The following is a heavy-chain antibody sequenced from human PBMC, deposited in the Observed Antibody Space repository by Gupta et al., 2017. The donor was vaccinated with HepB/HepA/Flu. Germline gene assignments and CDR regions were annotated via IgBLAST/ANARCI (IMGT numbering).Heavy chain of an antibody. CDR2: ISYSGST. Sequence: QLQLQESGPGLVKPSETLSLTCTVSGGSISSRSYYWGWIRQPPGKGLEWIGSISYSGSTYYNPSLESRVTISGDTSKNQFSLKLSSVTAADTAFYYCGRQYCSSSSCFDAFDIWGQGAMVTVSS. CDR3: GRQYCSSSSCFDAFDI. J-gene: IGHJ3*02. V-gene: IGHV4-39*01. D-gene: IGHD2-2*01. CDR1: GGSISSRSYY.